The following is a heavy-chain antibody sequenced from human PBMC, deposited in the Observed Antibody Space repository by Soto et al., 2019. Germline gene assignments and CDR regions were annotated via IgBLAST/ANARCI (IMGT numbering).Heavy chain of an antibody. D-gene: IGHD3-22*01. CDR3: ARVRREYDNSGPVDY. J-gene: IGHJ4*02. CDR2: IYYGGST. Sequence: QLQLQESGSGLVKPSQTLSLTCAVSGGSISSGDYSWNGIRQPPGKGLEWIGYIYYGGSTYYNPSLQSRVTMSVDRSRNQFSLKLNSVTAADTAVYYCARVRREYDNSGPVDYWGQGTLVTVSS. CDR1: GGSISSGDYS. V-gene: IGHV4-30-2*01.